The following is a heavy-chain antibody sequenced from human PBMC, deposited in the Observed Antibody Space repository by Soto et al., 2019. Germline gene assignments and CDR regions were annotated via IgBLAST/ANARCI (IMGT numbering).Heavy chain of an antibody. CDR2: ISSSSSYI. CDR3: ARDLDPQGPSNWFDP. J-gene: IGHJ5*02. D-gene: IGHD3-3*01. CDR1: GFTFSSYS. V-gene: IGHV3-21*01. Sequence: GGSLRLSCAASGFTFSSYSMNWVRQAPGKGLEWVSSISSSSSYIYYADSVKGRFTISRDNAKNSLYLQMNSLRAEDTAVYYCARDLDPQGPSNWFDPWGQGTLVTVSS.